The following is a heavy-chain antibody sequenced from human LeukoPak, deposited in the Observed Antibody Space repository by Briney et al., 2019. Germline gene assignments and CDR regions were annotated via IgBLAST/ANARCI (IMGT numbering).Heavy chain of an antibody. CDR2: ISGSGGST. V-gene: IGHV3-23*01. J-gene: IGHJ4*02. D-gene: IGHD3-22*01. Sequence: PGESLKISCKASGFTFSSYAMSWVRQAPGKGLEWVSAISGSGGSTYYADSVKGRFTISRDNSKNTLYLQMNSLRAEDTAVYYCANVPMIVVVMIDYWGQGTLVTVSS. CDR1: GFTFSSYA. CDR3: ANVPMIVVVMIDY.